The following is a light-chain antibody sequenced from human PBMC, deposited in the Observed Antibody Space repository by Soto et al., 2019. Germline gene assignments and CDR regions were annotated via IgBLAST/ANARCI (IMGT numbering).Light chain of an antibody. J-gene: IGLJ2*01. CDR1: SSDVGAYNY. V-gene: IGLV2-14*01. CDR2: DVN. Sequence: QPVLTQPASVSGSPGQSITISCTGTSSDVGAYNYVSWYQQHPGKAPKLIIYDVNNRPSGVSNRFSGSKSGNTASLTISGLQAEDEADYYCSSYTTSVTVVFGGGTKLTVL. CDR3: SSYTTSVTVV.